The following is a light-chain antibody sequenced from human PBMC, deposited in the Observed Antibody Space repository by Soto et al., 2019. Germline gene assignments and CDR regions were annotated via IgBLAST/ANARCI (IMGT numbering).Light chain of an antibody. CDR3: QQSGSSPFT. CDR1: QSVSSNY. Sequence: VLTQSPGTLSLSPGERATLSCRASQSVSSNYLAWYQQKPGQAPRLLIHGASSRATGIPDRFSGSGSGTDFTLTISRLEPEDFALYYCQQSGSSPFTFGPGTKVDIK. J-gene: IGKJ3*01. CDR2: GAS. V-gene: IGKV3-20*01.